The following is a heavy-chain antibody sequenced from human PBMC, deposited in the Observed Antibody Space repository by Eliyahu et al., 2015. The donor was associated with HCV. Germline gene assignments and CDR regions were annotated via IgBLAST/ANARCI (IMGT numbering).Heavy chain of an antibody. CDR1: GGSFXGYY. V-gene: IGHV4-34*01. J-gene: IGHJ5*02. D-gene: IGHD6-19*01. CDR3: ARSRKIQWLVRANWFDP. CDR2: INHSGST. Sequence: QVQLQQWGAGLLKPSETLSLTCAVYGGSFXGYYWSWIRQPPGKGLEWIGEINHSGSTNYNPSLKSRVTISVDTSKNQFSLKLSSVTAADTAVYYCARSRKIQWLVRANWFDPWGQGTLVTVSS.